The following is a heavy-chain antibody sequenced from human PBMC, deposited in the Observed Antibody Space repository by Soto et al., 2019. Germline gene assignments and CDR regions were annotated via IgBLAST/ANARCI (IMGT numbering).Heavy chain of an antibody. D-gene: IGHD2-15*01. Sequence: PGGSLRLSCAVSGFTFSSYAMSWVRQAPGKGLEWVSSISGSGDNSKYGDHVKGRFTISRDNSKNTLYLQMNSLRAEDTAVYYCAKDSVVGAPGDAFDIWGQGTMVTVSS. CDR2: ISGSGDNS. J-gene: IGHJ3*02. CDR1: GFTFSSYA. V-gene: IGHV3-23*01. CDR3: AKDSVVGAPGDAFDI.